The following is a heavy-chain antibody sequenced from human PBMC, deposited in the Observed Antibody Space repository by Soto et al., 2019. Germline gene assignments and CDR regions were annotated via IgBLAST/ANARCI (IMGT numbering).Heavy chain of an antibody. D-gene: IGHD3-3*01. V-gene: IGHV1-2*06. CDR1: GDTFNAYY. CDR2: INPNSGVT. J-gene: IGHJ6*03. Sequence: QVQLVQSGAEVKNPGASVTVSCRSSGDTFNAYYIHWVRQAPGQGLEWMGRINPNSGVTKYAQKSQGGDTLTRETRIRTVYMQLSRARSADTAGYYCARGSGWATATLDYSYFYMDVWGTGTTVTVSS. CDR3: ARGSGWATATLDYSYFYMDV.